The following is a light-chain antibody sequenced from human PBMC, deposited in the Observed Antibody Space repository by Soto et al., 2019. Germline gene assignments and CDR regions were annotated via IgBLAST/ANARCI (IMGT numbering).Light chain of an antibody. Sequence: DIVMTQSPDSLAVSLGERATINCKSSQSVLYSSNNENYLAWYQQKPGQPPKFLIYWASTRDSGVPDRFSGSGSGTDFTLTISSLQAEDVAVYYCQQYYNSPNTFGPGTKVDI. CDR3: QQYYNSPNT. V-gene: IGKV4-1*01. CDR1: QSVLYSSNNENY. CDR2: WAS. J-gene: IGKJ3*01.